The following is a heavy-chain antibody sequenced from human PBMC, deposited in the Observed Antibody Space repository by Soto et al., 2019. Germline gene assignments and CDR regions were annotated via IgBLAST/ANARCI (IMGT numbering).Heavy chain of an antibody. V-gene: IGHV3-9*01. J-gene: IGHJ6*02. CDR3: AKDTIDYGMDV. CDR1: GFTFDDYA. Sequence: DVQLVESGGGLVQPGRSLRLSCAASGFTFDDYAMHWVRQAPGKGVEWVSGISWNSGSIGYADSVKGRFTISRDNAKNYLYLQMNSLRAEDTALYYCAKDTIDYGMDVWGQGTTVTVSS. CDR2: ISWNSGSI.